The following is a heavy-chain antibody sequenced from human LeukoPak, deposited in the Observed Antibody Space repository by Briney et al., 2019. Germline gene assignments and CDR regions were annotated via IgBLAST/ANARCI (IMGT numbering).Heavy chain of an antibody. D-gene: IGHD2-2*02. CDR1: GFTFSSYS. CDR3: ARDRVTYTPSVEPLDF. J-gene: IGHJ4*02. CDR2: ISSTSTTV. Sequence: GGSLRLSCAASGFTFSSYSMKWVRPAQGKGLEWISYISSTSTTVLYADSMKRRFTLSRDNAKNSVDLQLDSLRPEDTAVYYWARDRVTYTPSVEPLDFGGRGTLVSVPS. V-gene: IGHV3-48*01.